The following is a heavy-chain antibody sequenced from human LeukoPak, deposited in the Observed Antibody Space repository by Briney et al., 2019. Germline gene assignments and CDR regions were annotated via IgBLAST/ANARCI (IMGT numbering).Heavy chain of an antibody. Sequence: SETLSLTCTVSGGSISSYYWSWIRQPAGKGLEWIGRIYTSGSTNYNPSLKSRVTISVDTSKNQFSLKLSSVTAADTAVYYCAGWGGDSSFPFLDYWGQGTLVTVSS. CDR2: IYTSGST. V-gene: IGHV4-4*07. CDR3: AGWGGDSSFPFLDY. J-gene: IGHJ4*02. D-gene: IGHD3-22*01. CDR1: GGSISSYY.